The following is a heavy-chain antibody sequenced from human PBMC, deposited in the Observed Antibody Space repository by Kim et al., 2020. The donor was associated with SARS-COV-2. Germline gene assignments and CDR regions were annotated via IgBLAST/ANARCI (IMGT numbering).Heavy chain of an antibody. V-gene: IGHV4-34*01. CDR1: GGSFSGYY. CDR3: ARGGVRMGYSSSYQDY. D-gene: IGHD6-6*01. CDR2: INHSGST. J-gene: IGHJ4*02. Sequence: SETLSLTCAVYGGSFSGYYWSWIRQPPGKGLEWIGEINHSGSTNYNPSLKSRVTISVDTSKNQFSLKLSSVTAADTAVYYCARGGVRMGYSSSYQDYWGQGTLVTVSS.